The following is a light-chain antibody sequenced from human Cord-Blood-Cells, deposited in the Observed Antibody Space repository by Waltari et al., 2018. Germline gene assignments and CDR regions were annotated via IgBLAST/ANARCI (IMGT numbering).Light chain of an antibody. CDR1: KLGDKY. Sequence: SYELTQPPSVSVSPGQTASITSSGAKLGDKYACWYQQKPGQSPVLVIDQDSKRPSGIPGRFSGSNSGNTATLTISGTQAMDEADYYCQAWDSSTAVFGTGTKVTVL. V-gene: IGLV3-1*01. CDR2: QDS. J-gene: IGLJ1*01. CDR3: QAWDSSTAV.